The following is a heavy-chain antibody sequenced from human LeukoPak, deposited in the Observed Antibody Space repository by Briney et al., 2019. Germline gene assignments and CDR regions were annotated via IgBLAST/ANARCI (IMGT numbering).Heavy chain of an antibody. CDR3: ARGLYGDSAFDF. J-gene: IGHJ4*02. D-gene: IGHD4-17*01. V-gene: IGHV3-30*02. CDR2: IPYDGSNK. Sequence: GGSLRLSCAASGFTFSSYGMQWVRQAPGKGLEWVTFIPYDGSNKYYADSVKGRFTISRDNSKNTLYLQMNSLRTEDTAVYYCARGLYGDSAFDFWGQGTLVTVSS. CDR1: GFTFSSYG.